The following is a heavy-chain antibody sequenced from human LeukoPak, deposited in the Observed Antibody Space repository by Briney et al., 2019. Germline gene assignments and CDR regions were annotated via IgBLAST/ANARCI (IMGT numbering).Heavy chain of an antibody. CDR2: ISGSGGST. CDR3: ANTPPYYDILTGSQGGY. Sequence: GGSLRLSCAASGFTFSSYAMSWVRQAPGKGLEWVSAISGSGGSTYYADSVKGRFTISRDNSKNTLYLQMNSLRAEDTAVYYCANTPPYYDILTGSQGGYWGQGTLVTVSS. J-gene: IGHJ4*02. CDR1: GFTFSSYA. V-gene: IGHV3-23*01. D-gene: IGHD3-9*01.